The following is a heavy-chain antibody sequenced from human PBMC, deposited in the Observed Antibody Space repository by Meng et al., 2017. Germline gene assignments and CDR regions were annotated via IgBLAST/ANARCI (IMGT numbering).Heavy chain of an antibody. V-gene: IGHV4-39*07. CDR3: ARDRRRYSSSWFDYYYGMDV. Sequence: SETLSLTCTVSGGSISSSSYYWGWIRQPPGKGLEWIGSIYYSGSTYYNPSLKSRVTISVDTSKNQFSLKLSSVTAADTAVYYCARDRRRYSSSWFDYYYGMDVWGQGTTVTVSS. CDR1: GGSISSSSYY. CDR2: IYYSGST. D-gene: IGHD6-13*01. J-gene: IGHJ6*02.